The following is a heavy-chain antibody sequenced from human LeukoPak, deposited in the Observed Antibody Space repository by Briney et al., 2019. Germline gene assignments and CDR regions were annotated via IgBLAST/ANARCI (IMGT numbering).Heavy chain of an antibody. D-gene: IGHD6-19*01. CDR1: GGTFSSYA. V-gene: IGHV1-69*13. CDR2: IILIFGTA. CDR3: AKDPRYSSGWPGHNWFDP. J-gene: IGHJ5*02. Sequence: SVKVSCKASGGTFSSYAISWVRQAPGQGLEWMGGIILIFGTANYAQKFQGRVTITADESTSTAYMELNSLRAEDTAVYYCAKDPRYSSGWPGHNWFDPWGQGTLVTVSS.